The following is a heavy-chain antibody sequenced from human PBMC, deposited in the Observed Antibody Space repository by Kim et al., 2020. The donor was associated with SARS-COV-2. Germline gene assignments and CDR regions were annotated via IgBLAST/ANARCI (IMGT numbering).Heavy chain of an antibody. CDR3: AIDVRGTRAFDV. Sequence: GGSLRLSCAASGFIFRNYAMTWVRQAPGKGLEWVSIISGSGGNTYYADSVKGRFTISRDNSKNTLDLQMNSLRAEDTAVYSCAIDVRGTRAFDVWGQGTLVAVSS. J-gene: IGHJ3*01. CDR1: GFIFRNYA. CDR2: ISGSGGNT. D-gene: IGHD1-1*01. V-gene: IGHV3-23*01.